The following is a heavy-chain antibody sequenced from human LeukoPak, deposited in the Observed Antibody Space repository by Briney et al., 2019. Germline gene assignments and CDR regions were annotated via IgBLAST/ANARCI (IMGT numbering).Heavy chain of an antibody. V-gene: IGHV3-21*01. J-gene: IGHJ3*02. CDR2: ISSSSSYI. Sequence: GGSLRLSCAASGFTFSSYSMNWVRQAPGKGLEWVSSISSSSSYIYYADSVKGRFTISRDNAKNSLYLQMNSLRAEDTAVYYCARDLASRPFRTYYDFWSGLAAFDIWGQGTMVTVSS. CDR3: ARDLASRPFRTYYDFWSGLAAFDI. D-gene: IGHD3-3*01. CDR1: GFTFSSYS.